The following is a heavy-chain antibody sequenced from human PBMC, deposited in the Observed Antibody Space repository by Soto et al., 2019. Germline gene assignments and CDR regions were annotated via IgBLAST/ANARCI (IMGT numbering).Heavy chain of an antibody. J-gene: IGHJ6*02. CDR2: VYTSAEGGAT. V-gene: IGHV3-15*07. CDR1: GFSVTNAW. D-gene: IGHD2-15*01. CDR3: TTGSVEGF. Sequence: DVQLVDSGGGLVKPGGSLRLSCAASGFSVTNAWMNWVRQAPGKGLEWVGRVYTSAEGGATIYAAPVKGRFTISRDDSTTTVYLQMNSLMTEDTAVYYCTTGSVEGFWGQGTTVTVSS.